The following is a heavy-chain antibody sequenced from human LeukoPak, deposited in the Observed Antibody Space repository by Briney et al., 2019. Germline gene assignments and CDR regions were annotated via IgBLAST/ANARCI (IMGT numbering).Heavy chain of an antibody. V-gene: IGHV3-48*01. D-gene: IGHD1-1*01. CDR2: ISSSSSTI. J-gene: IGHJ4*02. Sequence: GGSLRLSCAASGFTFSSYSMNWVRQAPGKGLEWVSYISSSSSTIYYADSVKGRFTISRDNAKNSLYLQMNSLRAEDTAVYYCARSDWRGHWGQGTLVTVSS. CDR1: GFTFSSYS. CDR3: ARSDWRGH.